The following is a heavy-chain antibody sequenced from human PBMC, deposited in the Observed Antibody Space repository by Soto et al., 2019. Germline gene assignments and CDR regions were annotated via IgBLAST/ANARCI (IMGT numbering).Heavy chain of an antibody. CDR3: ARREIQGPIDY. CDR2: IYYSGTT. D-gene: IGHD1-26*01. CDR1: GYSISSSNW. Sequence: QVQLQESGPGLVKPSDTLSLTCAVSGYSISSSNWWGWIRQPPGKGLEWIGYIYYSGTTYYNPSRKSRVIMSVDTSKNQFSLKLTSVTAVDTAVYYWARREIQGPIDYWGQGPLVTVSS. V-gene: IGHV4-28*01. J-gene: IGHJ4*02.